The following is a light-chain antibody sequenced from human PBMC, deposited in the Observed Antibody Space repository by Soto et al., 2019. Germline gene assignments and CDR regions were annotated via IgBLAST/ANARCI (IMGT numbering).Light chain of an antibody. CDR1: QSISSW. V-gene: IGKV1-5*01. CDR3: QHFGGTTFT. Sequence: MTQSPSTLSASVGDRVTITCRASQSISSWLAWYQQKPGKAPKLLIYDASSLESGVPSRFSGSGSGTHFTLTISRLEPGDFAVYYCQHFGGTTFTFGQGTRLEIK. CDR2: DAS. J-gene: IGKJ5*01.